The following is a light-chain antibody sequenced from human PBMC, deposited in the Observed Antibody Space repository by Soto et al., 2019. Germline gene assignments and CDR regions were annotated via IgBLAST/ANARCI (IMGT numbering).Light chain of an antibody. CDR3: QQYNSYWT. J-gene: IGKJ1*01. CDR1: QSISSW. CDR2: DAS. V-gene: IGKV1-5*01. Sequence: DIQLTQSPSTLSASVGDRDTITCRASQSISSWLAWYQQKPGKAPKLLIYDASSLESGVPSRFSGSGSGTEFTLTFSSLQPDDFATYYCQQYNSYWTFGQGTKVDIK.